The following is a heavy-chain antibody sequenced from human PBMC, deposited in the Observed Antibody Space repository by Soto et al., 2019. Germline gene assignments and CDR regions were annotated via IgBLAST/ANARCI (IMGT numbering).Heavy chain of an antibody. CDR3: ARGPKRFVEVTAMVNFFDY. CDR2: INSDGSST. D-gene: IGHD5-18*01. J-gene: IGHJ4*02. V-gene: IGHV3-74*01. CDR1: GFPFSSYW. Sequence: GGSLGLSWAAPGFPFSSYWMHWVSRINSDGSSTSYADSVKGRFTISRDNAKNTLYLQMNSLRAEDTAVYYCARGPKRFVEVTAMVNFFDYWGQGTLVTVSS.